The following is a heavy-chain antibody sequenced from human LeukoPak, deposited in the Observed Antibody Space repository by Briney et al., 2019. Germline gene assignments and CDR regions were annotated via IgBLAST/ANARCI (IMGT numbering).Heavy chain of an antibody. CDR2: INSDGSGT. CDR1: GFIFGNYR. J-gene: IGHJ4*02. Sequence: PGGSLRLSCATSGFIFGNYRMHWVRQAPGKGLVWVSRINSDGSGTDYAESVKGRFTISRDNAKNTLYLQMNSLRAEDTALYYCAKGPGYSYEYYFDYWGQGTLVTVSP. CDR3: AKGPGYSYEYYFDY. V-gene: IGHV3-74*01. D-gene: IGHD5-18*01.